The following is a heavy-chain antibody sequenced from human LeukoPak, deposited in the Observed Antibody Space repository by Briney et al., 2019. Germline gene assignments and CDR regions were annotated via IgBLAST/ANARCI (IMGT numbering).Heavy chain of an antibody. V-gene: IGHV3-23*01. CDR1: GFTFSDYA. CDR3: ARDTYGSGSYYYYYGMDV. CDR2: ISGSGGSA. J-gene: IGHJ6*02. D-gene: IGHD3-10*01. Sequence: GGSLRLSCAASGFTFSDYAVSWVRQAPGKGLEWVSGISGSGGSAYYADSVKGRFTISRDNAKNSLYLQMNSLRAEDTAVYYCARDTYGSGSYYYYYGMDVWGQGTTVTVSS.